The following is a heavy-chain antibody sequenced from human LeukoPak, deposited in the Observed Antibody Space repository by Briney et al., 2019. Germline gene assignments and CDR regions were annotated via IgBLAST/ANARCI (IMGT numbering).Heavy chain of an antibody. V-gene: IGHV3-30*04. CDR2: ISYDASHK. D-gene: IGHD4-23*01. CDR3: ARARSVGPPTGFDQ. J-gene: IGHJ4*02. CDR1: GFTFSSLA. Sequence: GWSLSLSCAASGFTFSSLAMHWVRQAPGKGLEWVAVISYDASHKFYADSVQGRFTISRDNSKNTLSLQMDTLRHEDTAVYYCARARSVGPPTGFDQWGQGSPVTVSS.